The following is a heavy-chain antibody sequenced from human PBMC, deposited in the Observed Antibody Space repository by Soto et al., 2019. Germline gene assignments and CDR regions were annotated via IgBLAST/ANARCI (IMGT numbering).Heavy chain of an antibody. Sequence: PGGSLRLSCAASGFTVSSNYMSWVRQAPGKGLEWVSVIYSGGSTYYADSVKGRFTISRDNSKNTLYLQMNSLRAEDTAVYYCARVGLLRFLEWLLLPDYYYYGMDVWGQGTTVTVSS. V-gene: IGHV3-53*01. J-gene: IGHJ6*02. CDR1: GFTVSSNY. CDR2: IYSGGST. D-gene: IGHD3-3*01. CDR3: ARVGLLRFLEWLLLPDYYYYGMDV.